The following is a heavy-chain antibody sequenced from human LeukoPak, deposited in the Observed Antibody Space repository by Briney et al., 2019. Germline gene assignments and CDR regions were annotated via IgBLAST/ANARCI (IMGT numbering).Heavy chain of an antibody. CDR2: ISISGSTI. V-gene: IGHV3-48*03. CDR1: GFTFSSYE. J-gene: IGHJ3*02. CDR3: AREFTYYYDSSGSGAFDI. Sequence: PGGSLRLSCAASGFTFSSYEMNWVRQAPGKGLEWVSYISISGSTIYYADSVKGRFTISRDNAKNSLYLQMNSLRAEDTAVYYCAREFTYYYDSSGSGAFDIWGQGTMVTVSS. D-gene: IGHD3-22*01.